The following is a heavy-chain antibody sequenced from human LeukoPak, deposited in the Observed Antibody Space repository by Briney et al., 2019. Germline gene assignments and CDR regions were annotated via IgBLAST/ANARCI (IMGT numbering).Heavy chain of an antibody. Sequence: ASVKVSCKGSGYTFTSYAMHWVRQAPGQRLEWMGWINAGNGNTKYSQKFQGRVTITRDTSASTAYMELSSLRSEDTAVYYCARDLGWLRYKYYFDYWGQGTLVTVSS. J-gene: IGHJ4*02. CDR3: ARDLGWLRYKYYFDY. CDR2: INAGNGNT. V-gene: IGHV1-3*01. CDR1: GYTFTSYA. D-gene: IGHD5-12*01.